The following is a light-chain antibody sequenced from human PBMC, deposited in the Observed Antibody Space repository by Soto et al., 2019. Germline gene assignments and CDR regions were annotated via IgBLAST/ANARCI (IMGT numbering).Light chain of an antibody. CDR2: GAS. J-gene: IGKJ1*01. CDR3: QQYGSSPRT. V-gene: IGKV3-20*01. Sequence: EIVMTQSPATLSVSPGERATLSCRASQSVSSYLAWYQQKPGQAPRVLMYGASSRATGIPDRFSGSGSGTDFTLTISGLEPEDFAVYHCQQYGSSPRTLGQATKVDIK. CDR1: QSVSSY.